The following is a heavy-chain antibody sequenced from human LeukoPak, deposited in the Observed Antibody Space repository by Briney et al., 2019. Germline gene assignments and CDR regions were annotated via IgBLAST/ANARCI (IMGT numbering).Heavy chain of an antibody. Sequence: SGGSLRLSCAASGFTVSSNYMTWVRQAPGEGLEWFLVIYIGDSSYYADSVKGRFTISRDNSKNTLYLQMNRLRAEDTAVYYCARVTGGYYFDYWGHGTLVTVSS. CDR1: GFTVSSNY. CDR3: ARVTGGYYFDY. D-gene: IGHD3-16*01. V-gene: IGHV3-53*01. CDR2: IYIGDSS. J-gene: IGHJ4*01.